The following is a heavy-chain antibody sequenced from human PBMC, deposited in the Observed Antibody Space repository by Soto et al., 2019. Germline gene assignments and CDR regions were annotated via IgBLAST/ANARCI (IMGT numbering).Heavy chain of an antibody. CDR1: GFTFSSYW. Sequence: GGSLRLSCAASGFTFSSYWMSWVRQAPWKGLEWVANIKQDGSEKYYVDSVKGRFTISRDNAKNSLYLQMNSLRAEDTAVYYCARTTYDYIWGSYRYKNDYWGQGTLVTVSS. J-gene: IGHJ4*02. D-gene: IGHD3-16*02. CDR2: IKQDGSEK. V-gene: IGHV3-7*01. CDR3: ARTTYDYIWGSYRYKNDY.